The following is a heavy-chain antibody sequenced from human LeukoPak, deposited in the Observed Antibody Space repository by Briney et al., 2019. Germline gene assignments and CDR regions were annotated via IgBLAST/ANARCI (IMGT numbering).Heavy chain of an antibody. V-gene: IGHV4-61*01. CDR1: GGSVRSTSHY. D-gene: IGHD2-2*01. J-gene: IGHJ5*02. CDR2: IYNTGGT. CDR3: ASLYCTRTSCYFLDP. Sequence: SETLSLTCSVSGGSVRSTSHYWSWIRQSPGKGLEWIGYIYNTGGTNYNASLNSRVTISLDTSKNQFSLKLSSLTAADTAMYYCASLYCTRTSCYFLDPWGQGTLVIVSS.